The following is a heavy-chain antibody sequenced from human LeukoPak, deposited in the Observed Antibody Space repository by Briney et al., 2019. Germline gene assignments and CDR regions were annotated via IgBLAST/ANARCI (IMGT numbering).Heavy chain of an antibody. D-gene: IGHD6-13*01. CDR2: INPNSGGT. CDR3: ARASAGYSSSWYVG. V-gene: IGHV1-2*02. Sequence: GASVKVSCKASGYTFTGYYMHWVRQAPGHGLEWMGWINPNSGGTNYAQKFQGRVTMTRDTSISTAYMELSRLRSDDTAVYYCARASAGYSSSWYVGWGQGTLVTVSS. CDR1: GYTFTGYY. J-gene: IGHJ4*02.